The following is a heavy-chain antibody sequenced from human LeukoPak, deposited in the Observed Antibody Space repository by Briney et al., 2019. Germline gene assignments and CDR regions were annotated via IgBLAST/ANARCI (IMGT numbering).Heavy chain of an antibody. CDR2: ISYGGSNK. J-gene: IGHJ6*03. Sequence: GGSLRLSCAASGFTFSSYAMHWVRQAPGKGLEWVAVISYGGSNKYYADSVKGRFTISRDNSKNTLYLQMNSLRAEDTAVYYCARDRSGKQWQGNKNYYYYMDVWGKGTTVTVSS. D-gene: IGHD6-19*01. CDR3: ARDRSGKQWQGNKNYYYYMDV. V-gene: IGHV3-30*04. CDR1: GFTFSSYA.